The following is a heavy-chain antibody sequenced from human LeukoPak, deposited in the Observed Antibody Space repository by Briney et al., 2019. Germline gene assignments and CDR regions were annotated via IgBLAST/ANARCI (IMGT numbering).Heavy chain of an antibody. V-gene: IGHV5-51*01. J-gene: IGHJ3*02. D-gene: IGHD3-22*01. Sequence: RGESLKISCKGSGYSFTSYWIGWVRQMPGKGLEWMGIIYPGDSDTRYSPSFQGQVTISADKSISTAYLQWSSLKASDTAMYYCASPVYYYDSSGLGAFDIWGQGTMVTVSS. CDR3: ASPVYYYDSSGLGAFDI. CDR2: IYPGDSDT. CDR1: GYSFTSYW.